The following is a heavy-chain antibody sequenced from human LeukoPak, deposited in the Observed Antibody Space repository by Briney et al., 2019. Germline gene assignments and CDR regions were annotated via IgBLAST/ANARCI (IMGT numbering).Heavy chain of an antibody. CDR1: GFGFSNFW. CDR2: IKEDGSLK. J-gene: IGHJ4*02. V-gene: IGHV3-7*03. D-gene: IGHD6-19*01. CDR3: AKDDSGWHPLGFDY. Sequence: PGGSLRLSCAASGFGFSNFWMSWVRQAPGKGPEWVANIKEDGSLKNYVDSVKGRFTTSRDNAKNSLFLQMNSLRAEDTAVYYCAKDDSGWHPLGFDYWGQGTLVTVSS.